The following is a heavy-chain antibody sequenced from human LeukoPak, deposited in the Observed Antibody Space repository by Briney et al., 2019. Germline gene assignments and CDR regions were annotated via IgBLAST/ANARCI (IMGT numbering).Heavy chain of an antibody. V-gene: IGHV3-23*01. CDR2: ISGSGGST. Sequence: PGGSLRLSCAASGFTFSSYAMSWVRQAPGKGLEWVPAISGSGGSTYYADSVKGRFTISRDNSKNTLYLQMNSLRAEDTAVYYCARGLPYYYDSSGYYLYYFDYWGQGTLVTVSS. D-gene: IGHD3-22*01. CDR3: ARGLPYYYDSSGYYLYYFDY. J-gene: IGHJ4*02. CDR1: GFTFSSYA.